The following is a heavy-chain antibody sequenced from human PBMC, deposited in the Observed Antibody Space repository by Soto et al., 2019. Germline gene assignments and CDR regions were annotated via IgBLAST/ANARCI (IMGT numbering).Heavy chain of an antibody. CDR1: GFTFTDAW. Sequence: EAQLVESGGGLVKPGGSLRLSCAASGFTFTDAWMNWVRQAPGKGLEWVGRIKTKTDGGTTDYAAPVKGRFTISRDDSQTTLYLQMNSLKSEDTALYYCTTDTRWAVAGRHTPDYWGQGTLFTVSS. D-gene: IGHD6-19*01. J-gene: IGHJ4*02. CDR3: TTDTRWAVAGRHTPDY. V-gene: IGHV3-15*07. CDR2: IKTKTDGGTT.